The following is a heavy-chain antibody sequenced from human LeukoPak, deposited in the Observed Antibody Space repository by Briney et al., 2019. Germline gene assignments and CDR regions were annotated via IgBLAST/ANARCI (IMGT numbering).Heavy chain of an antibody. CDR1: GFTFSSYS. V-gene: IGHV3-30*18. D-gene: IGHD1-26*01. CDR3: AKDLELAPFDY. Sequence: GGSLRLSCAASGFTFSSYSMNWVRQAPGKGLEWVAVISYDGSNKYYADSVKGRFTISRDNSKDTLYLQMNNLGAEDTAVYYCAKDLELAPFDYWGQGTLVTVSS. J-gene: IGHJ4*02. CDR2: ISYDGSNK.